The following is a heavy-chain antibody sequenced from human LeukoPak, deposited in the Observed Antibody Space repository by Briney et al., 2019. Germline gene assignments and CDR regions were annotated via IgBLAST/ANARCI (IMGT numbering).Heavy chain of an antibody. CDR3: ARRKGYSSVDY. V-gene: IGHV4-39*01. CDR2: IYYSGST. J-gene: IGHJ4*02. CDR1: GGSISSSSYY. Sequence: SETLSLTCTVSGGSISSSSYYWGWIRQPPGKGLEWIGSIYYSGSTYYNPSLKSRVTISVDTSKNQFSLKLSSVTAADTAVYYCARRKGYSSVDYWGQGTLVTVSS. D-gene: IGHD6-19*01.